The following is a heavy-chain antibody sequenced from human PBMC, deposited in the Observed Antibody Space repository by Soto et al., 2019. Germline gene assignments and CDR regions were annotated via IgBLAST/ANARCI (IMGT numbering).Heavy chain of an antibody. J-gene: IGHJ5*01. D-gene: IGHD6-19*01. Sequence: SETLSLTCSVSGDFISIGSHFWGWIRQPPGKGLEWIGSVYASGRTYQNTSLKSRVTISVDTSKNQFSLRLTSVTAADTAVYFCARHGPTAVAERWFDSWGQGTLVTVSS. V-gene: IGHV4-39*01. CDR1: GDFISIGSHF. CDR3: ARHGPTAVAERWFDS. CDR2: VYASGRT.